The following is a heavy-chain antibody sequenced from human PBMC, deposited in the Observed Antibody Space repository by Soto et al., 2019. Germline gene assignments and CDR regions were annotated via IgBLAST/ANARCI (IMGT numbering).Heavy chain of an antibody. CDR2: ISYDGSNK. CDR3: AKDHMAMILVLAGIDY. J-gene: IGHJ4*02. D-gene: IGHD3-22*01. Sequence: GGSLRLSCAASGFTFSSYGMHWVRQAPGKGLEWVAGISYDGSNKYYADSVKGRFTISRDNSKNTLYLQMNSLRAEDTAVYYCAKDHMAMILVLAGIDYWGQGTLVTVSS. V-gene: IGHV3-30*18. CDR1: GFTFSSYG.